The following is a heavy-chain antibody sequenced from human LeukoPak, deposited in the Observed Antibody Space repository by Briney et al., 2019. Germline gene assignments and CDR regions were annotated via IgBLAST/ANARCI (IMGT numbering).Heavy chain of an antibody. V-gene: IGHV3-30-3*01. CDR1: GFTFSSYT. CDR3: ARSRGVSGYDFAY. J-gene: IGHJ4*02. D-gene: IGHD5-12*01. Sequence: GGSLRLSCAASGFTFSSYTMHWVRQAPGKGLEWVALISYDGSNKYYVDSVKGRFTISRDNSKNTLYLQMNSLRVEDTAVYYCARSRGVSGYDFAYWGQGTLVTVSS. CDR2: ISYDGSNK.